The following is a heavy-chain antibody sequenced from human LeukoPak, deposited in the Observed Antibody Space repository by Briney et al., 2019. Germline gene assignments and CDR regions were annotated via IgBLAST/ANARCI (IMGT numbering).Heavy chain of an antibody. CDR1: GYIFTGFY. D-gene: IGHD6-13*01. V-gene: IGHV1-2*02. CDR3: ARRAAADSYSFDY. Sequence: GASVKVSCKASGYIFTGFYLHWVRQAPGQGLEWMGWIIPNSGATNYAQKFQGRVTMTRDTSISTAYMELSSLTSDDTAVYYCARRAAADSYSFDYWGQGTLVTVSS. J-gene: IGHJ4*02. CDR2: IIPNSGAT.